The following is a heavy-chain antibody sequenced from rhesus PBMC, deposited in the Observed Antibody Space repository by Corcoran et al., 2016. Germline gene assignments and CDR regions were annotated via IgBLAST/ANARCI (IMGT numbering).Heavy chain of an antibody. V-gene: IGHV4-76*01. CDR3: AREWGNGNYGLDS. CDR1: GGSISSGYD. D-gene: IGHD1-14*01. CDR2: IYWSSGST. Sequence: QVQLQESGPGVVKPSETLSLTCSVSGGSISSGYDWSWIRQPPGKGLEWIGYIYWSSGSTNYNPSLKNRVTISRDASKNQFSLKLSSVTAADTAVYYCAREWGNGNYGLDSWGQGVVVTVSS. J-gene: IGHJ6*01.